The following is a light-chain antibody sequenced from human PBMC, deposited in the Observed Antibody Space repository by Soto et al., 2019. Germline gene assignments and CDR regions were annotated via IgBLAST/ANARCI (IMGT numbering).Light chain of an antibody. Sequence: DIQMTQSLSTLSASVGDRVTITCLASQSISSWLAWYQQKSGKAPKLLIYKASSLQSGVPSRFSGSGSGTEFTLTISSLQPDDFATYYCQQYHVFPWPFGQGTKVEIK. CDR3: QQYHVFPWP. J-gene: IGKJ1*01. CDR2: KAS. CDR1: QSISSW. V-gene: IGKV1-5*03.